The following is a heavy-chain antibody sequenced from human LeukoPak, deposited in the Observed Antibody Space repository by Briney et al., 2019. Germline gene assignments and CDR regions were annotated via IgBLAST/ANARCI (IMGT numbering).Heavy chain of an antibody. CDR1: GGSFSGYY. Sequence: SETLSLTCAVYGGSFSGYYWSWIRQPPGKGLEWIGEINHSGSTNYNPSLKSRVTISVDTSKNQFSLKLSSVTAADTAVYYCASAKWLRGFDYWGQGTLVTVSS. D-gene: IGHD5-12*01. CDR3: ASAKWLRGFDY. J-gene: IGHJ4*02. V-gene: IGHV4-34*01. CDR2: INHSGST.